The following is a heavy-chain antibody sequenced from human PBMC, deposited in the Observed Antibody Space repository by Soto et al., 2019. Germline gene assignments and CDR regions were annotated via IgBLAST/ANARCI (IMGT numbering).Heavy chain of an antibody. CDR1: GYTFTSYG. D-gene: IGHD6-13*01. CDR2: ISAYNGNT. J-gene: IGHJ6*02. V-gene: IGHV1-18*01. CDR3: ARGGVGYSSSWSAGYYVMDV. Sequence: GASVKVSCKASGYTFTSYGISWVRQAPGQGLEWMGWISAYNGNTNYAQKLQGRVTMTTDKSTSTAYMELSSLRSEDTAVYYCARGGVGYSSSWSAGYYVMDVSGQGTKVTVSS.